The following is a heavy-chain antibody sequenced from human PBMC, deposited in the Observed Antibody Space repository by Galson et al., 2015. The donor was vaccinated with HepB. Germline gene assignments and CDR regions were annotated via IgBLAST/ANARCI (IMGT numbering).Heavy chain of an antibody. V-gene: IGHV1-18*04. CDR3: ARAHPARPGLNYYYYMDV. D-gene: IGHD6-6*01. J-gene: IGHJ6*03. Sequence: SVKVSCKASGYTFTSYGISWVRQAPGQGLEWMGWISAYNGNTNYAQKLQGRVTMTTDTSTSTVYMELSSLRSEDTAVYYCARAHPARPGLNYYYYMDVWGKGTTVTVSS. CDR2: ISAYNGNT. CDR1: GYTFTSYG.